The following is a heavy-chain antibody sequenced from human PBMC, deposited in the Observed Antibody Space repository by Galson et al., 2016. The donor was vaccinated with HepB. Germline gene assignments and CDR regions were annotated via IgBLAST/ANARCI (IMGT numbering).Heavy chain of an antibody. J-gene: IGHJ4*02. Sequence: SVKVSCKASGYSFTSYDINWVRQVPGQGLEWMGWINTNDGGSGCIQKFQGRVTLTRDTSMSTTYMALNSLTSDDSAIYYCTGARRSGFGVVPDYWGQGTGVTVSS. D-gene: IGHD3-3*01. CDR1: GYSFTSYD. CDR3: TGARRSGFGVVPDY. CDR2: INTNDGGS. V-gene: IGHV1-8*01.